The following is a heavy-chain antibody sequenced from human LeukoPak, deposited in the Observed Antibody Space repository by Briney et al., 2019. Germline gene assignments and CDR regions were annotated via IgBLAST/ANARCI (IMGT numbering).Heavy chain of an antibody. V-gene: IGHV3-9*03. CDR2: ISWNSGSI. J-gene: IGHJ4*02. Sequence: GGSLRLSCAASGFTFDDYAMHWVRQAPGKGLEWVSGISWNSGSIGYADSVKGRFTISRDNAKNSLYLQMNSLRAEDMALYYCAKGPQGWLQYGPFDYWGQGTLVTVSS. CDR3: AKGPQGWLQYGPFDY. CDR1: GFTFDDYA. D-gene: IGHD5-24*01.